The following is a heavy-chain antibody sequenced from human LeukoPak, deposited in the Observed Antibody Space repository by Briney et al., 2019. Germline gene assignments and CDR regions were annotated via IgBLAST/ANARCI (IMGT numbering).Heavy chain of an antibody. D-gene: IGHD5-18*01. J-gene: IGHJ4*02. V-gene: IGHV3-66*01. CDR2: LYSGGTT. CDR3: ASSPKGQLWNLKV. Sequence: PGGSLRLSCEASGFNVGDKYVSWVRQAPGKGLERVAVLYSGGTTSYADSVKGRFTISRDNSKNTLYLQLSSLRAEDTAMFYCASSPKGQLWNLKVWGQGTLVTVSS. CDR1: GFNVGDKY.